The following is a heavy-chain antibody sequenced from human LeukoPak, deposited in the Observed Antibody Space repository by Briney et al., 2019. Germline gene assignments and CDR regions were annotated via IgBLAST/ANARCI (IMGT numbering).Heavy chain of an antibody. Sequence: GGSLRLSCAASGFTFSSYAIHWVRQAPGKGLEWVAVISYDGSNKYYADSVKGRFTISRDNSKNTLYLQMNSLRAEDTAVYYCAKRGHSSGWYLHAFDIWGQGTMVTVSS. CDR1: GFTFSSYA. CDR2: ISYDGSNK. V-gene: IGHV3-30-3*02. J-gene: IGHJ3*02. CDR3: AKRGHSSGWYLHAFDI. D-gene: IGHD6-19*01.